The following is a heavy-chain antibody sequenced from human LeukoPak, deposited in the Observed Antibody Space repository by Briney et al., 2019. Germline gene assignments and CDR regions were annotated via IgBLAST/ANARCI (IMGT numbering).Heavy chain of an antibody. CDR2: ISGSGDSR. V-gene: IGHV3-23*01. Sequence: PGGSLRLSCAASGFTFSSYAMSWVRQAPGKGLEWVSGISGSGDSRYYADSVKGRFTIFRDNSKNTLFLQMHSLRAEDTAVYYCARDLKSNDGGDYFEYWGQGTLVTVSS. CDR3: ARDLKSNDGGDYFEY. D-gene: IGHD4-23*01. J-gene: IGHJ4*02. CDR1: GFTFSSYA.